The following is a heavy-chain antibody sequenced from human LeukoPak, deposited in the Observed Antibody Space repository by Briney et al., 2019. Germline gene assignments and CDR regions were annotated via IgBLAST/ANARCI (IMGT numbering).Heavy chain of an antibody. D-gene: IGHD5-18*01. J-gene: IGHJ4*02. V-gene: IGHV1-69*05. CDR3: ARFRGGYSYGDDAV. Sequence: SVKVSCKASGGTFSSYAISWVRQAPGQGLEWMGGIIPIFGTANYAQKFQGRVTITTDESTSTVYMELSSLRSEDTAVYYCARFRGGYSYGDDAVWGQGTLVTVSS. CDR2: IIPIFGTA. CDR1: GGTFSSYA.